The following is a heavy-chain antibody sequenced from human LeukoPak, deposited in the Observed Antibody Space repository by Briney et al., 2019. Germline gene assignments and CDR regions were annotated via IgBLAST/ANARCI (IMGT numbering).Heavy chain of an antibody. J-gene: IGHJ5*02. V-gene: IGHV4-59*12. Sequence: SETLSLTCAVYGGSFSGYYWSWIRQPPGKGLEWIGYIYYSGSTNYNPSLKSRVTISVDTSKNQFSLKLSSVTAADTAVYYCARTRWYSSSWHNWFDPWGQGTLVTVSS. D-gene: IGHD6-13*01. CDR3: ARTRWYSSSWHNWFDP. CDR1: GGSFSGYY. CDR2: IYYSGST.